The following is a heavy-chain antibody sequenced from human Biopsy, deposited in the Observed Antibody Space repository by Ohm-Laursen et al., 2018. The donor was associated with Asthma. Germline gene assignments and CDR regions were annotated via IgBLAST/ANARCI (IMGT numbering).Heavy chain of an antibody. CDR3: AWGCSGSDRIVYYYSGLEV. D-gene: IGHD5-12*01. CDR1: GDSFSNYA. V-gene: IGHV1-69*13. Sequence: SVKASCKASGDSFSNYAISSVRHAAGQGIGWMGGLIPVLGTPDHAQMFEGRVTTTADESTSTDYMELSSLSSEDTAVYYCAWGCSGSDRIVYYYSGLEVWGQGTTVTVSS. CDR2: LIPVLGTP. J-gene: IGHJ6*02.